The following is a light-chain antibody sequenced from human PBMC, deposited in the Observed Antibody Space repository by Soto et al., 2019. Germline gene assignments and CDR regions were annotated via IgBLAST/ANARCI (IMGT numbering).Light chain of an antibody. Sequence: QSVLTQPPTVSGAPGQRVTISCTGSSSNIGAGYDVHWYQQLPGTAPKVLIYGNSNRPSGVPDRFSGSKSGTSASLAITGLQAEDEADYYCQSFDSSLSGCVFGSGTKLTVL. CDR2: GNS. V-gene: IGLV1-40*01. J-gene: IGLJ1*01. CDR3: QSFDSSLSGCV. CDR1: SSNIGAGYD.